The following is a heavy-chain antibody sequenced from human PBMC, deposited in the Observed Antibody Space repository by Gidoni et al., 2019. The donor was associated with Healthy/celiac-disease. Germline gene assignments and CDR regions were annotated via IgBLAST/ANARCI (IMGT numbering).Heavy chain of an antibody. CDR2: IYWDDDK. V-gene: IGHV2-5*02. CDR3: AHLIAVAGTWGADAFDI. CDR1: GFSLSTSGVG. J-gene: IGHJ3*02. D-gene: IGHD6-19*01. Sequence: QITLKESGPTLVKPTHTLTLTCTFSGFSLSTSGVGVGWIRQPPGKYLEWLALIYWDDDKRYSPSLKSRLTITKDTSKTQAVLTMTNMDPVDTATYYCAHLIAVAGTWGADAFDIWGQGTMVTASS.